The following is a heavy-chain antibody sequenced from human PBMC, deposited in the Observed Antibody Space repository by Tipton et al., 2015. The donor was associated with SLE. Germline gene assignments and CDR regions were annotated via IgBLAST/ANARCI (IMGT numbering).Heavy chain of an antibody. D-gene: IGHD6-13*01. CDR2: INHSGST. CDR1: GGSFSGYY. V-gene: IGHV4-34*01. CDR3: ARGQGSSWYEGYYYGMDV. Sequence: TLSLTCAVYGGSFSGYYWSWIRQPPGKGLEWIGEINHSGSTNNNPSLKSRVTISVDTSKNQFSLKLSSVTAADTAVYYCARGQGSSWYEGYYYGMDVWGQGTTVTVSS. J-gene: IGHJ6*02.